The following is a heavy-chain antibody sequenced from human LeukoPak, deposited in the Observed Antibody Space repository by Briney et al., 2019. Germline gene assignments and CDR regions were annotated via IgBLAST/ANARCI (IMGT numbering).Heavy chain of an antibody. CDR1: GGSISSGSYY. J-gene: IGHJ4*02. V-gene: IGHV4-61*02. CDR3: ARVGYGRDY. D-gene: IGHD5-18*01. Sequence: SQTLSLTCTVSGGSISSGSYYWSWIRQPAGKGLEWIGRIYTSGSTNYNPSLKSRVTISVDTSKNQFSLKLSSVTAADTAVYYCARVGYGRDYWGQGTLVTVSS. CDR2: IYTSGST.